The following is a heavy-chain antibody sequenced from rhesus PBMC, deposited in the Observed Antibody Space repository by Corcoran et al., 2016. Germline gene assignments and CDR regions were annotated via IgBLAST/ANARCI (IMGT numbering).Heavy chain of an antibody. CDR1: GGSISGHYY. V-gene: IGHV4-143*01. D-gene: IGHD5-24*01. CDR2: IAGSSGAT. CDR3: VRTVGTVTHWYFDL. Sequence: QVQLQESGPGLVKPSETLSLTCTVSGGSISGHYYWSWIRPSPGTGLEWMGNIAGSSGATYYNPALKSRVTISTDTSKNQFSLKLSSVTAADTAVYYCVRTVGTVTHWYFDLWGPGTPITISS. J-gene: IGHJ2*01.